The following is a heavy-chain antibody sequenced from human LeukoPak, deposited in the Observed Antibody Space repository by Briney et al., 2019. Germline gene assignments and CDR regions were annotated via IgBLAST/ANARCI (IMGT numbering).Heavy chain of an antibody. J-gene: IGHJ4*02. CDR1: GGTLSSYT. Sequence: SVKVSCKASGGTLSSYTISWVRQAPGQGLEWMGRIIPILGIANYAQKFQGRVTITADKSTSTAYMELSSLRSEDTAVYYCARDRGRRYYDSSGYQPFDYWGQGTLVTVSS. V-gene: IGHV1-69*04. D-gene: IGHD3-22*01. CDR3: ARDRGRRYYDSSGYQPFDY. CDR2: IIPILGIA.